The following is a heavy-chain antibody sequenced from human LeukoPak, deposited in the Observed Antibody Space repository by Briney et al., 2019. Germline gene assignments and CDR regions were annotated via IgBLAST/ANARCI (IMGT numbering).Heavy chain of an antibody. CDR1: GFTFNSYA. J-gene: IGHJ4*02. D-gene: IGHD5-24*01. CDR3: ARGAEMATIWLDY. Sequence: QPGGSLRLSCAASGFTFNSYAMSWVRQAPGKGLEWVSAISGSGGSTYYADSVKGRFTISRDNSKNTLYLQMNSLRAEDTAVYYCARGAEMATIWLDYWGQGTLVTVSS. V-gene: IGHV3-23*01. CDR2: ISGSGGST.